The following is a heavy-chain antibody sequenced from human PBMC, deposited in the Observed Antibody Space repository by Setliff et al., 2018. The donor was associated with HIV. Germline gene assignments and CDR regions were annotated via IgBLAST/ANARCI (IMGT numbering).Heavy chain of an antibody. Sequence: PGESLKISCKGSGYTFTSYWIGWVRQMPGKGLEWMGIIYPGDSDTRYSPSFRGRVTISADKSINTAYLQWSSLQASDTAMYYCARRASKASLDYWGQGTLVTVSS. V-gene: IGHV5-51*01. CDR3: ARRASKASLDY. CDR1: GYTFTSYW. CDR2: IYPGDSDT. J-gene: IGHJ4*02.